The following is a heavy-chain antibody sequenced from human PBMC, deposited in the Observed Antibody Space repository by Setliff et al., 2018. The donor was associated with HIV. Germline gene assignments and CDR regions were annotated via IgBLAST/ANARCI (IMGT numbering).Heavy chain of an antibody. J-gene: IGHJ5*02. CDR2: ISDYNSNT. CDR3: ARRADWFDL. CDR1: GYTFTSYG. Sequence: GASVKVSCKASGYTFTSYGLSWVRQAPGQGLEWMGWISDYNSNTEYAQKLQGRVTMTKETSTSTAYMELRSLRPDDTAVYFCARRADWFDLWGQGTLVTVSS. V-gene: IGHV1-18*01.